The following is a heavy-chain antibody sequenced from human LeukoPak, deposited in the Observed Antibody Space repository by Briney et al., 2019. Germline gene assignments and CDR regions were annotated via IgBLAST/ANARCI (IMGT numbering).Heavy chain of an antibody. CDR2: INPSGGRT. Sequence: ASGKVSFKASGYTFTSYYMHWVRQAPGQVLEWMGIINPSGGRTSYAQKIKGRVTMTRDMSTITVYMELSSLRSEHTAVYYCARGRHYYESSDYYYEGDGFDVWGQGTMVTVSS. V-gene: IGHV1-46*01. D-gene: IGHD3-22*01. CDR1: GYTFTSYY. CDR3: ARGRHYYESSDYYYEGDGFDV. J-gene: IGHJ3*01.